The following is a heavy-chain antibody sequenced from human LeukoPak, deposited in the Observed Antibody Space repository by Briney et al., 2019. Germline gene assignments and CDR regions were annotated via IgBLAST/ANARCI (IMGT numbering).Heavy chain of an antibody. CDR2: ISAYNGIT. CDR3: AREVAAALPDHY. J-gene: IGHJ4*02. V-gene: IGHV1-18*04. D-gene: IGHD2-15*01. Sequence: ASVKVSCKASGYTFTGYYMHWVRQAPGQGLEWMGWISAYNGITKYAQNLQGRVTMTTDTSTSTAYMELRSLRSDDTAVYYCAREVAAALPDHYWGQGTLVTVSS. CDR1: GYTFTGYY.